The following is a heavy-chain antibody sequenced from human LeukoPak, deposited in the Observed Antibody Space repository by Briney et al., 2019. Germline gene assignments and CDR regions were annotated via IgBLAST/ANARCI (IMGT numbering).Heavy chain of an antibody. CDR2: IYYSGST. Sequence: SETLSLTCTVSGGSISSSSYYWGWIRQPPGKGLEWIGSIYYSGSTYYNPSLKSRVTISVDTSKNQFSLKLSSVTAADTAVYYCARSHSSSWSARYFQHWGQGTLVTVSS. CDR1: GGSISSSSYY. J-gene: IGHJ1*01. CDR3: ARSHSSSWSARYFQH. V-gene: IGHV4-39*01. D-gene: IGHD6-13*01.